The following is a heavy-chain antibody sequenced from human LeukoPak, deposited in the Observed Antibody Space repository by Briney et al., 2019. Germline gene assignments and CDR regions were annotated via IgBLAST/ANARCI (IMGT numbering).Heavy chain of an antibody. Sequence: GWSLRLSWSASGYSFSTDWMHWVRQAPGKGLVWVVRIKSDVSNTDYAASVKGRFTISRDDANNILYLQMNSLRVDDTAVYYCTAIRPDYWGQGTVVTVPS. D-gene: IGHD2-21*02. J-gene: IGHJ4*02. V-gene: IGHV3-74*01. CDR1: GYSFSTDW. CDR3: TAIRPDY. CDR2: IKSDVSNT.